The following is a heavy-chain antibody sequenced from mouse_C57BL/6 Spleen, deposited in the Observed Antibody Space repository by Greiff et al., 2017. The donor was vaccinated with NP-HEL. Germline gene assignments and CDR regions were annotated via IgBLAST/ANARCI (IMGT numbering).Heavy chain of an antibody. CDR1: GYTFTSYW. CDR2: IYPGSGST. J-gene: IGHJ2*01. Sequence: QVQLQQSGAELVKPGASVKMSCKASGYTFTSYWITWVKQRPGQGLEWIGDIYPGSGSTNYTEKFKRKATLTVDTSSSTAYMQLSSLTSEDSAVYYCSRWGNYDSADYWGQGTTLTVSS. CDR3: SRWGNYDSADY. V-gene: IGHV1-55*01. D-gene: IGHD2-4*01.